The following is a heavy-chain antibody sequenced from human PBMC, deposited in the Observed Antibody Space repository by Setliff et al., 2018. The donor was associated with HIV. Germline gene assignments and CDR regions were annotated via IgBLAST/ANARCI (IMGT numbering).Heavy chain of an antibody. CDR2: INPSGGST. Sequence: GASVKVSCKASGYTFTSYYIHWVRQAPGQGLEWMGRINPSGGSTSYAQKFQGRVTMTRDTSTTTAYLELSSLRSEDTAVYYCAKVRAPSHVWRSYAAFDSWGQGTLVTVSS. D-gene: IGHD3-16*01. CDR1: GYTFTSYY. J-gene: IGHJ4*02. CDR3: AKVRAPSHVWRSYAAFDS. V-gene: IGHV1-46*01.